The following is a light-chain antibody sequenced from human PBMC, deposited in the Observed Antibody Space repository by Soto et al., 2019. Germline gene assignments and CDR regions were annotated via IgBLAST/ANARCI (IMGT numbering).Light chain of an antibody. CDR1: QSVSSY. CDR3: QQRSNWPPT. CDR2: DAS. V-gene: IGKV3-11*01. Sequence: EIVLTQSPATLSLSPGERATLSCRASQSVSSYLAWYQQKPGQAPRLLIYDASNRATGIPARFSGSGSGTDXXLTISSLEPEDFAVYYCQQRSNWPPTFGQGTKLEIK. J-gene: IGKJ2*01.